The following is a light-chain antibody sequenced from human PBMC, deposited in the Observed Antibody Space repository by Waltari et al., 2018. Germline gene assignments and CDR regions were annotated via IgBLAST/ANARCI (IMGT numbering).Light chain of an antibody. Sequence: QSALTQPPSASGSPGQSVTISCTGTSSDIGGYNDVSWYQQHPGEAPKLMISEVNRRPSGVPGRFSGSKSGNPASLTVSGLQAEDEADYYCSSYAGSNNLVFGGGTKLTVL. J-gene: IGLJ2*01. V-gene: IGLV2-8*01. CDR3: SSYAGSNNLV. CDR1: SSDIGGYND. CDR2: EVN.